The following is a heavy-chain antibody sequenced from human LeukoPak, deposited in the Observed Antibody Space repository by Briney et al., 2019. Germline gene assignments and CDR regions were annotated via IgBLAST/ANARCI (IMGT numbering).Heavy chain of an antibody. V-gene: IGHV3-30-3*01. Sequence: GGSLRLSCAPSRFTFSSYAMHWVRQAPGKGLEWVAIISYDGSNKYYADSVKGRLTISRDNSKNALYLKMNSLRAEDTAVYYCAREHGVVGRGYYGMDVWGRGPTVTVFS. CDR3: AREHGVVGRGYYGMDV. CDR2: ISYDGSNK. J-gene: IGHJ6*02. CDR1: RFTFSSYA. D-gene: IGHD2-2*01.